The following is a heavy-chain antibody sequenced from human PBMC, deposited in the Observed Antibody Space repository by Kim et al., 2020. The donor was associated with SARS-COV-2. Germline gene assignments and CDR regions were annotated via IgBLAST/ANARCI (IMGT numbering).Heavy chain of an antibody. D-gene: IGHD1-20*01. J-gene: IGHJ6*02. V-gene: IGHV1-46*01. CDR3: ARAKADNSYYYYGMDV. Sequence: KFQGRVTMTRDTSTSTVYMELSSLRSEDTAVYYCARAKADNSYYYYGMDVWGQGTTVTVSS.